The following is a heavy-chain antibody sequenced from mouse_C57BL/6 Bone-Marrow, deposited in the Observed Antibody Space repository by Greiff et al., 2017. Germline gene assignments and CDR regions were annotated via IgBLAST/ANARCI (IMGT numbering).Heavy chain of an antibody. CDR2: SYPGDGDT. D-gene: IGHD2-4*01. CDR3: AMSNDYLYYYAMDD. V-gene: IGHV1-82*01. J-gene: IGHJ4*01. CDR1: GYAFSSSW. Sequence: VQLQQSGPELVKPGASVKLSCSASGYAFSSSWMNWVKQRPGKGLEWIGRSYPGDGDTNYNGTFKGKVTLTADTSSSTAYMQLSSLTSEDSAVYYCAMSNDYLYYYAMDDWGQGTSVTVSS.